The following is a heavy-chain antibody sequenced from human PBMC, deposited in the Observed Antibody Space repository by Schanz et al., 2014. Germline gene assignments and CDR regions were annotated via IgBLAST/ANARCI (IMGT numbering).Heavy chain of an antibody. D-gene: IGHD3-22*01. CDR2: ISGGVGTT. V-gene: IGHV3-23*01. CDR3: VKDRSWDYGSGAYFDY. J-gene: IGHJ4*02. Sequence: EVQLLESGGGLVQPGGSLRLSCAASGFTFSSYAMSWVRQAPGKGPEWVPAISGGVGTTYYTDSVKGRFTISRDNSKNTQYLQLNRLGAEDTAVDYCVKDRSWDYGSGAYFDYWGQGTLVTVSS. CDR1: GFTFSSYA.